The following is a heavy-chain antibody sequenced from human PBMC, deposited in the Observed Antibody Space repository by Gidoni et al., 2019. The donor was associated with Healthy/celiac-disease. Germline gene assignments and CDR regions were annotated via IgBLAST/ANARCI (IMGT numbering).Heavy chain of an antibody. J-gene: IGHJ3*02. Sequence: EVQLLESGGGLVQPGGSLRLSCAASGFTFSSDAMSWVRQAPGKGLEWVSAISGSGGSTYYADSVKGRFTISRDNSKNTLYLQMNSLRAEDTAVYYCAKDRDGYSSGWYVNAGAFDIWGQGTMVTVSS. CDR1: GFTFSSDA. CDR2: ISGSGGST. V-gene: IGHV3-23*01. CDR3: AKDRDGYSSGWYVNAGAFDI. D-gene: IGHD6-19*01.